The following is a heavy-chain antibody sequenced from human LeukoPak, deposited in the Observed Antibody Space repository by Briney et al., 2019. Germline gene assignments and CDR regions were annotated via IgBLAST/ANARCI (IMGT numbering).Heavy chain of an antibody. D-gene: IGHD4-17*01. CDR2: INHSGST. Sequence: SETLSLTCAVYGGSFSGYYWSWIRQPPGKGLEWIGEINHSGSTNYNPSLKSRVTISVDTSKNQLSLKLSSVTAADTAVYYCACDYGDYTAFDPWGRGTLVTVSS. V-gene: IGHV4-34*01. J-gene: IGHJ5*02. CDR3: ACDYGDYTAFDP. CDR1: GGSFSGYY.